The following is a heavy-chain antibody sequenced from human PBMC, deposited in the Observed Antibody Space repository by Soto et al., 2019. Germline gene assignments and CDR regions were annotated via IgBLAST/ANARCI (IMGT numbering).Heavy chain of an antibody. CDR1: GFTFTSSA. J-gene: IGHJ4*02. D-gene: IGHD6-13*01. Sequence: SVKVSCKASGFTFTSSAMQWVRQARGQRLEWIGWIVVGSGNTNYAQKFQERVTMTRNTSISTAYMELSSLRSEDTAVYYCARERAAAGFDYWGQGTLVTVSS. CDR2: IVVGSGNT. CDR3: ARERAAAGFDY. V-gene: IGHV1-58*02.